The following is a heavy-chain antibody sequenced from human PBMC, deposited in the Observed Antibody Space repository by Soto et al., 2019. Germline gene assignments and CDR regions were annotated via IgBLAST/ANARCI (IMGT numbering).Heavy chain of an antibody. D-gene: IGHD6-19*01. V-gene: IGHV3-30*18. Sequence: QVQLVESGGGVVQPGTSLRLSCEASGFNFSHYAMHWVRQAPGKGLEWLAIISLEGSNKYSAKPVKDRFTISLDNPKSTLYLQMNRLRPEDTAVYYCAKDGATPVAARFLDSWGQGTPVTVSS. CDR2: ISLEGSNK. J-gene: IGHJ4*02. CDR1: GFNFSHYA. CDR3: AKDGATPVAARFLDS.